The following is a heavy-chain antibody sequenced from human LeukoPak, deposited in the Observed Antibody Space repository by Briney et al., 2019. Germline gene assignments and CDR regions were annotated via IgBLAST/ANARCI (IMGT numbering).Heavy chain of an antibody. V-gene: IGHV1-18*01. D-gene: IGHD2-15*01. CDR3: ARDFFHGHCAGLSCFLLDY. CDR2: ISANNGDT. Sequence: ASVKVSCKASGYTFTRYGISWVRQAPGQGLEWMGWISANNGDTNSAQKFQDKVTMTTDTSTSTAYMELRSLRSDDTAVYYCARDFFHGHCAGLSCFLLDYWGQGSLVTVSS. J-gene: IGHJ4*02. CDR1: GYTFTRYG.